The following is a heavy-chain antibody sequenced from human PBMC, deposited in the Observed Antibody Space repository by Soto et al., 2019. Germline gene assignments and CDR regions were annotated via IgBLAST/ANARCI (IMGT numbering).Heavy chain of an antibody. V-gene: IGHV4-39*01. CDR3: ARHVDMGGRFGEYNRYYYYMDV. Sequence: SETLSLTCTVSGGSISSSSYYWGWIRQPPGKGLEWIGSIYYSGSTYYNPSLKSRVTISVDTSKNQFSLKLSSVTAADTAVYYCARHVDMGGRFGEYNRYYYYMDVWGKGTTVTVSS. J-gene: IGHJ6*03. D-gene: IGHD3-10*01. CDR1: GGSISSSSYY. CDR2: IYYSGST.